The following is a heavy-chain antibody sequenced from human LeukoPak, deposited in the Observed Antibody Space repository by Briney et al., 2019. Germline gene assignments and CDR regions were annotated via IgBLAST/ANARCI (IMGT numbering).Heavy chain of an antibody. CDR2: ISGSGDSI. V-gene: IGHV3-23*01. CDR3: AKDWGNKFASGSSYLDS. CDR1: GFTFSIYG. J-gene: IGHJ4*02. D-gene: IGHD3-10*01. Sequence: GGSLRLSCAASGFTFSIYGMSWVRQAPGKGLEWVSGISGSGDSIDYADSVKGRFTISRDNSKNTLYLQMNGLRPEDTAFYFCAKDWGNKFASGSSYLDSWGQGTLVTVSS.